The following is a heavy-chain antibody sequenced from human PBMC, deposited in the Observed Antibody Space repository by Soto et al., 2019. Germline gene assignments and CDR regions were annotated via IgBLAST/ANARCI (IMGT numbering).Heavy chain of an antibody. J-gene: IGHJ5*02. CDR1: GGSISGSNW. V-gene: IGHV4-4*02. D-gene: IGHD3-22*01. CDR3: ARDKGYYDSSGYYPTRWFDP. CDR2: IYHSGST. Sequence: SETLSLTCAVSGGSISGSNWWSWVRQPPGKGLEWIGEIYHSGSTNYNPSLKSRVTISVDKSKNQFSLKLSSVTAADTAVYYCARDKGYYDSSGYYPTRWFDPWGQGTLVTVSS.